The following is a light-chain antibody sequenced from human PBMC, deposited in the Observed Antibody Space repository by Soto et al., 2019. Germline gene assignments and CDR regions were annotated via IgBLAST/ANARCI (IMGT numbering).Light chain of an antibody. Sequence: QSVLTQPPSVSAAPGQKGTISCSGSSSNIGNNYVSWYQQLPGTAPKLLIYENNKRPSGIPDRFSGSKSGTSATLGITGLQTGDEADYYCGTWDSSMGGVFGTGTKLTVL. CDR2: ENN. CDR1: SSNIGNNY. V-gene: IGLV1-51*02. J-gene: IGLJ1*01. CDR3: GTWDSSMGGV.